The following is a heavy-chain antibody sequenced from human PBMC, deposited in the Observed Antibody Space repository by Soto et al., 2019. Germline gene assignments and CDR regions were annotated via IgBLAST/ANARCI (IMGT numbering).Heavy chain of an antibody. V-gene: IGHV1-46*01. J-gene: IGHJ4*02. Sequence: QVQLVQSGAEVKKPGASVKVSCKASGYTFTSYYMHWVRQAPGQGLEWMGIINPSGGSTSYAQQVQRRVTMTRDTSASTVYMELSSGRSEDTAVYYCAGDRGGGYCYVSVYWGQGTLVTVSS. CDR2: INPSGGST. CDR3: AGDRGGGYCYVSVY. D-gene: IGHD5-18*01. CDR1: GYTFTSYY.